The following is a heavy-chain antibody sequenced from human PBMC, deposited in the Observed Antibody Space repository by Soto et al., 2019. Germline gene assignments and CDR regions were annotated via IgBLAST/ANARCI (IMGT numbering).Heavy chain of an antibody. CDR2: IYYSGST. D-gene: IGHD5-18*01. Sequence: SETLSLTCTVSGGSISSYYWSWIRQPPGKGLEWIGYIYYSGSTNYNPSLKSRVTISVDTSKNQFSLKLSSVTAADTAVYYCARLGDVDTAMVDYWGKGTLVTVSS. J-gene: IGHJ4*02. CDR1: GGSISSYY. V-gene: IGHV4-59*01. CDR3: ARLGDVDTAMVDY.